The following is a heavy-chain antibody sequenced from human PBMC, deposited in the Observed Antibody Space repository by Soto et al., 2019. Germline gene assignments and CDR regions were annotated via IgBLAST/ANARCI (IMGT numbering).Heavy chain of an antibody. CDR2: INSDGSST. CDR1: GFTFSSYW. J-gene: IGHJ4*02. Sequence: EVQLVESGGGLVQPGGSLRLSCAASGFTFSSYWMHWVRQAPGKGLVWGARINSDGSSTTYADSMKGRCTISRDNAKNTLYLQMNSLSAEDTAVYYCARCEWELYYFDYWGQGSLVTVSS. CDR3: ARCEWELYYFDY. V-gene: IGHV3-74*03. D-gene: IGHD1-26*01.